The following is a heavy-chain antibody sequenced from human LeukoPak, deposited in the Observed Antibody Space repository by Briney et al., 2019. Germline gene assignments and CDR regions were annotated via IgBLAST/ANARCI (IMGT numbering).Heavy chain of an antibody. D-gene: IGHD3-9*01. CDR2: ISGSGEST. CDR3: AKMNVLTGYYTPNFDF. V-gene: IGHV3-23*01. CDR1: GFIFEDYG. J-gene: IGHJ4*02. Sequence: GGSLRLSCGASGFIFEDYGLTWVRQAPGERLEWVSTISGSGESTYYADSLKGRFTISRDNSKNTLYLQMSSLSAEDTAVYYCAKMNVLTGYYTPNFDFWGQGTLVTVSS.